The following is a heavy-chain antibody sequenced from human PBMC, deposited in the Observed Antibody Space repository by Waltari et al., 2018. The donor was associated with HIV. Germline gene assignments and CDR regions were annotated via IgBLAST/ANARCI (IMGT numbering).Heavy chain of an antibody. CDR3: TRDGGGHPFVGYGMDV. D-gene: IGHD3-16*01. CDR1: GFTFRTYW. V-gene: IGHV3-74*01. J-gene: IGHJ6*02. CDR2: FHNDWCST. Sequence: EVQLVESGGVLVQPGGSLRLSCAASGFTFRTYWMHWVRQGPGKGLGWGSGFHNDWCSTSYADSVKGRFTISRDNAKNTLFLQMNRLRVEDTAVYYCTRDGGGHPFVGYGMDVWGQGTTVTVSS.